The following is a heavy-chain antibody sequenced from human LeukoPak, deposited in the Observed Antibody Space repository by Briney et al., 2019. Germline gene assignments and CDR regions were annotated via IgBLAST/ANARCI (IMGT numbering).Heavy chain of an antibody. J-gene: IGHJ4*02. CDR1: GGSISSDDYH. CDR3: ARHTTQGDYNPNDY. V-gene: IGHV4-30-4*08. Sequence: PSQTLSLTCTVSGGSISSDDYHWNWIRQPPGKGLEWIGYIYSSGITYYNPSLKSRVIISVETSKNQFSLKLSSVTAADTAVYYCARHTTQGDYNPNDYWGQGTLVTVSA. CDR2: IYSSGIT. D-gene: IGHD3-16*01.